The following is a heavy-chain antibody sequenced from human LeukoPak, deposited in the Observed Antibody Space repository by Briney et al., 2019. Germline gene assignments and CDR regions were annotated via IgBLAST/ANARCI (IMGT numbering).Heavy chain of an antibody. J-gene: IGHJ3*02. CDR3: ATRRVLLWFGELFGAFDI. CDR1: GGSFSGYY. D-gene: IGHD3-10*01. Sequence: SETLSLTCAVYGGSFSGYYWSWIRQPPGKGLEWIGEINHSGSTNYNPSLKSRVTISVDTSKNQFSLKLSSVTAADTAVYYCATRRVLLWFGELFGAFDIWGQGTMVTDSS. CDR2: INHSGST. V-gene: IGHV4-34*01.